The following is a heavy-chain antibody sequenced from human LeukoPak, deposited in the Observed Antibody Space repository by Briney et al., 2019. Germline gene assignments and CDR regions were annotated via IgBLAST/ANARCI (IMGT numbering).Heavy chain of an antibody. V-gene: IGHV3-23*01. CDR3: AKDGPGVTVHYFDY. CDR2: ISGSGGST. Sequence: GGSLRLSCAASGFTFGSFGMSWVRQAPGKGLEWVSAISGSGGSTYYADSVKGRFTISRDNSKNTLYLQMNSLRAEDTALYYCAKDGPGVTVHYFDYWGQGTLVTVSS. CDR1: GFTFGSFG. D-gene: IGHD6-19*01. J-gene: IGHJ4*02.